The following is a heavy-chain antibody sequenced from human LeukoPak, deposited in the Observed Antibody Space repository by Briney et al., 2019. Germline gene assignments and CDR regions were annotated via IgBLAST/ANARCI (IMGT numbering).Heavy chain of an antibody. CDR2: IRYDGSNK. CDR1: AFTFSSYG. D-gene: IGHD2-21*02. CDR3: AKDQAYCGGDCPADY. V-gene: IGHV3-30*02. Sequence: GGSLRLSCAASAFTFSSYGMHWVRQAPGKGLEWVAFIRYDGSNKYYADSVKGRFTISRDNSKNTLYLQMNSLRAEDTAVYYCAKDQAYCGGDCPADYWGQGTLVTVSS. J-gene: IGHJ4*02.